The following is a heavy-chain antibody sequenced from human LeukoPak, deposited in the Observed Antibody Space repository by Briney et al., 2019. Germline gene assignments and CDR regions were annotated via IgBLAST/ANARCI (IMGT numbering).Heavy chain of an antibody. D-gene: IGHD6-13*01. Sequence: PSETLSLTCAVYGGSFSGYYWSWFRQPPGKGLEWIGEINHSGSTNYNPSLKSRVTISVDTSKNQFSLRVASVTAADTAVYYCVSSSWAFDFWGQGTLVSVSS. CDR2: INHSGST. J-gene: IGHJ4*02. CDR3: VSSSWAFDF. V-gene: IGHV4-34*01. CDR1: GGSFSGYY.